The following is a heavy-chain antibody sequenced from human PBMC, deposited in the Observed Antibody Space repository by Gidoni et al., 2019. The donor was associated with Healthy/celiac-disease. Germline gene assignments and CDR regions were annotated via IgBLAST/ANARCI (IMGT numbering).Heavy chain of an antibody. D-gene: IGHD3-3*01. CDR2: ISSSSSYI. J-gene: IGHJ5*02. Sequence: EVQLVESGGGLVKTGGSLRLSCAASGFTFSSYSMNWVRQAPGKGLEWVSSISSSSSYIYYADSVKGRFTISRDNAKNSLYLQMNSLRAEDTAVYYCARDGGDFWSGYYLFDPWGQGTLVTVSS. CDR3: ARDGGDFWSGYYLFDP. CDR1: GFTFSSYS. V-gene: IGHV3-21*01.